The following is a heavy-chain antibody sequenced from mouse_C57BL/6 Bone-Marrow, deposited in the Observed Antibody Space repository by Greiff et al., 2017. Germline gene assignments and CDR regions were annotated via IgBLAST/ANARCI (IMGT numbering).Heavy chain of an antibody. CDR3: ARRGGLAWFAY. CDR1: GYTFTSYW. D-gene: IGHD3-3*01. J-gene: IGHJ3*01. Sequence: QVQLQQPGAELVKPGASVKLSCKASGYTFTSYWMQWVKQRPGQGLEWIGEIDPSDSYTNYNQKFKGKATLTVDTSSSTAYMQLSSLTSEDSAVYYWARRGGLAWFAYWGQGTLVTVSA. CDR2: IDPSDSYT. V-gene: IGHV1-50*01.